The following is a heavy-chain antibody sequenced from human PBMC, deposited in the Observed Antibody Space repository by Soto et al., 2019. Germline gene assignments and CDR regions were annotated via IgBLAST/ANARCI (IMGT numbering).Heavy chain of an antibody. CDR1: GFSLTTPGAG. J-gene: IGHJ5*02. V-gene: IGHV2-5*01. CDR3: AHRGYGDYPRDNWFDP. Sequence: QITLKESGPTLVKPTQTLTLTCTFSGFSLTTPGAGVGWISQPPGKALEWLALIYWNDDKRYSPSLKSRLTITNDTPKNQVDLMMTNMDPVYTATYYCAHRGYGDYPRDNWFDPWGQGVPVIVSS. CDR2: IYWNDDK. D-gene: IGHD4-17*01.